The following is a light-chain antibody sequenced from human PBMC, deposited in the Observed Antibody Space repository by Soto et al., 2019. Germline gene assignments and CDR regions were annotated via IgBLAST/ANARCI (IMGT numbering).Light chain of an antibody. Sequence: QPVLTQPPSASGTPRQRVTISCSGTSSNIGSNYVYWYQQLPGTVPQLLIYRNSERPSGVPDRFSGSKSGSSASRAISGLRSEDEVDYYCAAWDDSLSGVVFGGGTKLTVL. J-gene: IGLJ2*01. CDR2: RNS. CDR3: AAWDDSLSGVV. V-gene: IGLV1-47*01. CDR1: SSNIGSNY.